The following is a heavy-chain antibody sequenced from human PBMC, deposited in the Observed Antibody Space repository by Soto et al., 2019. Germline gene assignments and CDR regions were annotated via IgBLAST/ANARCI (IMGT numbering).Heavy chain of an antibody. CDR1: GGSISSSSYY. CDR2: IYYSGST. D-gene: IGHD2-15*01. Sequence: KASETLSLTCTVSGGSISSSSYYWGWIRQPPGKGLEWIGSIYYSGSTYYNPSLKSRVTISVDTSKNQFSLKLSSVTAEDTAVYYCARGYCSGGGCYRYWGQGSQVVVSS. J-gene: IGHJ4*02. CDR3: ARGYCSGGGCYRY. V-gene: IGHV4-39*01.